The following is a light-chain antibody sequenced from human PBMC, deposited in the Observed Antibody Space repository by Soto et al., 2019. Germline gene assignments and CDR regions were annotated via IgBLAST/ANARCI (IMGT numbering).Light chain of an antibody. CDR2: LAY. CDR3: QQYGSAPWT. Sequence: EVVLTQSPGTLSLSPGERATLSCRASQSVPSNSLAWYQQKPGQTTRLLISLAYSRATDIPERFIGSGSGTDFPLTVNRLEPEDFAVCYCQQYGSAPWTFGQGTRVEIK. J-gene: IGKJ1*01. CDR1: QSVPSNS. V-gene: IGKV3-20*01.